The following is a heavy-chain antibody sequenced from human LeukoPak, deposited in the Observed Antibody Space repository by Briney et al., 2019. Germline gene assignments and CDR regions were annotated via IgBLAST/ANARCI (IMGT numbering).Heavy chain of an antibody. V-gene: IGHV3-7*04. CDR2: IKQDGSEK. CDR3: ARGGTYYYGSGNTHFDY. J-gene: IGHJ4*02. CDR1: GFTFSSYW. Sequence: PGGSLRLSCAASGFTFSSYWMSWVRQAPGKELEWVANIKQDGSEKYYVDSVKGRFTISRDNAKNSLYLQMNSLRAEDTAVYYCARGGTYYYGSGNTHFDYWGQGTLVTVSS. D-gene: IGHD3-10*01.